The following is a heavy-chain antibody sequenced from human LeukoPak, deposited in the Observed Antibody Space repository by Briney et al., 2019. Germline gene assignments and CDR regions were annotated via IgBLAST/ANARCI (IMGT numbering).Heavy chain of an antibody. CDR1: GYSISSGYY. CDR2: IYHSGST. J-gene: IGHJ4*02. CDR3: ARFLEWSPFDY. Sequence: SETLSLTCTASGYSISSGYYWGWIRQPPGKGLEWIGSIYHSGSTYYNPSLKSRVTISVDTSKNQFSLKLSSVTAADTAVYYWARFLEWSPFDYWGQGTLVTVSS. D-gene: IGHD3-3*01. V-gene: IGHV4-38-2*02.